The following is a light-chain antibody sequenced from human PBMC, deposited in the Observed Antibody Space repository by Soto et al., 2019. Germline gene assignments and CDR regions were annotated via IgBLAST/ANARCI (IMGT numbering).Light chain of an antibody. CDR1: QSIDNW. Sequence: DIQMTQSPSTLSASIGDRVTITCRASQSIDNWLAWYQQKPGKAPKLLIYKASILQSGVPSRFSGSGSGTEFTLTISSLEPDDFGTYYCQQYNSFSGYTFGQGTKLEIK. CDR3: QQYNSFSGYT. CDR2: KAS. V-gene: IGKV1-5*03. J-gene: IGKJ2*01.